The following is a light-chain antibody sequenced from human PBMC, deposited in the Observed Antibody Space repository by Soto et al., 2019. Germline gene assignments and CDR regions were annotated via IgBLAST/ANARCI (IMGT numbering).Light chain of an antibody. V-gene: IGKV3D-15*01. CDR1: QSVSSN. CDR2: DTS. J-gene: IGKJ1*01. Sequence: EIVLTQSPGTLSLSPGERATLSCRASQSVSSNLAWYQQKPGQAPRLLIYDTSNRATGIPARFSGSGSGTEFTLTISSLQSEDFAVYYCQQYNNWPPPFGQGTKVDIK. CDR3: QQYNNWPPP.